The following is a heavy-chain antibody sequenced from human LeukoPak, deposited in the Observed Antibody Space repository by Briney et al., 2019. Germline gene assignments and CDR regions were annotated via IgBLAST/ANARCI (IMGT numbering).Heavy chain of an antibody. CDR3: ARGYSSGWPN. CDR1: GGSISSSNW. J-gene: IGHJ4*02. CDR2: TYHSGST. Sequence: SGTLSLTGAVSGGSISSSNWWSWVRQPPGKGLEWIGETYHSGSTNYNPSLKSRVTISVDTSKNQFSLKLSSVTAADTAVYYCARGYSSGWPNWGQGTLVTVSS. V-gene: IGHV4-4*02. D-gene: IGHD6-19*01.